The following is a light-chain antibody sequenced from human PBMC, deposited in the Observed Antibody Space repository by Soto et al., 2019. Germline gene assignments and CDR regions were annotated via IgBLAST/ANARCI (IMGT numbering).Light chain of an antibody. J-gene: IGLJ1*01. CDR2: DVT. V-gene: IGLV2-14*01. CDR1: SSDVGGYNY. Sequence: QSVLTQPASVSGSPGQSITISCTGTSSDVGGYNYVSWFQQHPGKAPKLLIYDVTDRPSGVSIRFSGSKSGNTASLTISGLQAEDEADYYCSSYARSISYVFGTGTKVTVL. CDR3: SSYARSISYV.